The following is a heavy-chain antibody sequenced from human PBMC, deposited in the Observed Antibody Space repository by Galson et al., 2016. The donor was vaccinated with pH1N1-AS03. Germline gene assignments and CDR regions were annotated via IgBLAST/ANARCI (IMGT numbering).Heavy chain of an antibody. J-gene: IGHJ4*02. Sequence: SLRLSCAASGFTISNFGILWVRQAPGQGLEWVAIISFDGTNKYYADSVKGRFNISRDNSKNTLFLQMSALRAEDTAVYYCANDFNYDFWSGYSFYWGQGALVTVSS. CDR1: GFTISNFG. CDR3: ANDFNYDFWSGYSFY. CDR2: ISFDGTNK. D-gene: IGHD3/OR15-3a*01. V-gene: IGHV3-30*18.